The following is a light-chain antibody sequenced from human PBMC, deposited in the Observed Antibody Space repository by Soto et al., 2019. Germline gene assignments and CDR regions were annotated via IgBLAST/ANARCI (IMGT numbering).Light chain of an antibody. J-gene: IGLJ1*01. CDR2: EVT. Sequence: QSALTQPPSASGSPGQSVTISCTGTSSDVGGYNFVSWYQHHPGKAPKLIIYEVTKRPSGVPDRFSGSKSGNTASLTVSGLQAEDEADYYCSSYAGSNNYDFGTGTKLTVL. V-gene: IGLV2-8*01. CDR3: SSYAGSNNYD. CDR1: SSDVGGYNF.